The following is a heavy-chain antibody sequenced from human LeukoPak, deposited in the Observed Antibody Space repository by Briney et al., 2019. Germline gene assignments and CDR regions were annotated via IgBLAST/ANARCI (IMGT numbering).Heavy chain of an antibody. J-gene: IGHJ3*02. D-gene: IGHD1-1*01. V-gene: IGHV5-51*01. Sequence: GESLKISCKGSGYSFTSYWIGWVRQMPGKGLEWMGIIYPGDSDTRYSPSFQGQVTISADKSISTAYLQWSSLKASDTAMYYCARPSGGIERRNAFDIWGQGTMVTVSS. CDR3: ARPSGGIERRNAFDI. CDR2: IYPGDSDT. CDR1: GYSFTSYW.